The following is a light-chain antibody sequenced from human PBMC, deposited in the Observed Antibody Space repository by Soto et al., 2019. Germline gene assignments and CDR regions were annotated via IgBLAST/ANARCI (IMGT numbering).Light chain of an antibody. CDR3: CSYAGSYPVV. Sequence: QSALTQPRSVSGSPGQSVTISCTGTSSDVGGYNYVSWYQQHPGKAPKLMIYDVSKRPSGVPDRFSGSKSGNTASLTISGLQAEDEVDYYCCSYAGSYPVVFGGGTKLTV. CDR2: DVS. V-gene: IGLV2-11*01. J-gene: IGLJ2*01. CDR1: SSDVGGYNY.